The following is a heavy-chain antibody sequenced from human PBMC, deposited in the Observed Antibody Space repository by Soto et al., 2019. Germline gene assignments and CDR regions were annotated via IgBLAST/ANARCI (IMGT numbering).Heavy chain of an antibody. CDR2: TSGSGGST. V-gene: IGHV3-23*01. J-gene: IGHJ6*02. CDR3: AKDHGMDV. CDR1: GFTFSDYA. Sequence: GGSLRLSCVASGFTFSDYAMAWVRQSPGKGLEWVSSTSGSGGSTYYADSVKGRFTISRDNSKSTVFLQMNSLRAEDTAVYYCAKDHGMDVWGQGATVTVSS.